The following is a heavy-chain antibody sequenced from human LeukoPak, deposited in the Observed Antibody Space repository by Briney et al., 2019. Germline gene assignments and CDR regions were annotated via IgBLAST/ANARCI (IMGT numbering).Heavy chain of an antibody. J-gene: IGHJ6*02. CDR1: GGTFSSYA. V-gene: IGHV1-69*04. CDR2: IIPILGIA. CDR3: ASLDVVYLEKYNYDGMDV. D-gene: IGHD2-15*01. Sequence: SEKVSCKASGGTFSSYAISGVRQAPGQGVEWMGRIIPILGIANYAQKFQGRVPNTADKSTSTAYLELSRMKTEDTAVYYLASLDVVYLEKYNYDGMDVSGQGNTVTVSS.